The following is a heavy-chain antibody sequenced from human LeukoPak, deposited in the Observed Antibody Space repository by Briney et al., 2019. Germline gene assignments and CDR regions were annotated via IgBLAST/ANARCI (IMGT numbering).Heavy chain of an antibody. Sequence: AGGSLRLSCAASGFTFSSYAMSWVRQAPGKGLVWVSRINSDGSSIAYADSVQGRFTTSRDNAKNTLYLQVSSLSVEDTAVYYCARETSTGKYPQNVPDYWGQGTLVTVSS. CDR2: INSDGSSI. J-gene: IGHJ4*02. V-gene: IGHV3-74*01. CDR1: GFTFSSYA. D-gene: IGHD2-8*02. CDR3: ARETSTGKYPQNVPDY.